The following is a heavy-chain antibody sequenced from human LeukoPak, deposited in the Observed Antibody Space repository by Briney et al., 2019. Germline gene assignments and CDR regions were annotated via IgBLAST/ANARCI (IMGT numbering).Heavy chain of an antibody. CDR2: ISSSGSTI. Sequence: KPGGSLRLSCAASGFTVSSNYMSWVRQAPGKGLEWVSYISSSGSTIYYADSVKGRFTISRDNAKKSLYLQMNSLRAEDTAVYYCARARLTDYVWGRRTFDIWGQGTMVTISS. CDR3: ARARLTDYVWGRRTFDI. CDR1: GFTVSSNY. J-gene: IGHJ3*02. V-gene: IGHV3-11*04. D-gene: IGHD3-16*01.